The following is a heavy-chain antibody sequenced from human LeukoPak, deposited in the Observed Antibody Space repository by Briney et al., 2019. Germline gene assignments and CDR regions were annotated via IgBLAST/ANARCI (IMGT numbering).Heavy chain of an antibody. Sequence: PGGSLRLSCAASGFTFSSYAMHWVRQAPGKGLEWVAVISYDGSNKYYADSVKGRFTISRDNSKNTLYLQMNSLRAEDTAVYYCARGVTIFGVTAYFDYWGQGTLVTVS. D-gene: IGHD3-3*01. V-gene: IGHV3-30*04. CDR2: ISYDGSNK. J-gene: IGHJ4*02. CDR1: GFTFSSYA. CDR3: ARGVTIFGVTAYFDY.